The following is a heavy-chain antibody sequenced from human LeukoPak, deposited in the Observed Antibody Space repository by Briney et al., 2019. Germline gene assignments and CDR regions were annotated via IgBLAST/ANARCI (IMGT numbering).Heavy chain of an antibody. J-gene: IGHJ4*02. CDR2: ISYDGSNK. CDR3: ARRPSYYYGSGSGYDY. D-gene: IGHD3-10*01. CDR1: GFTFSSYA. V-gene: IGHV3-30*04. Sequence: PGGSLRLSCAASGFTFSSYAMHWVRQAPGKGLEWVAVISYDGSNKYYADSVKGRFTISRDNSKNTLYLQMNSLRAEDTAVYYCARRPSYYYGSGSGYDYWGQGTLVTVSS.